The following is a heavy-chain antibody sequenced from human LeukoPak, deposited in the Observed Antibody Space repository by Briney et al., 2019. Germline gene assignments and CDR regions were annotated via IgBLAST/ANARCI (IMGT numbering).Heavy chain of an antibody. CDR3: ARGGYSCGYMGYSDY. V-gene: IGHV1-18*01. CDR1: GYTFNIYG. CDR2: ISAYNGNT. J-gene: IGHJ4*02. D-gene: IGHD5-18*01. Sequence: GASVKVSCKASGYTFNIYGISWVRQAPGQGLEWMGWISAYNGNTNFAQKLQGRVTMTTDTSTSTAYLELRSLRSDDTAVYYCARGGYSCGYMGYSDYWGQGTLVTVSS.